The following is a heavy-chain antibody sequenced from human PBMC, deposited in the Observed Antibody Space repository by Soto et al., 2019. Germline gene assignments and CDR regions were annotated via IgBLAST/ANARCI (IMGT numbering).Heavy chain of an antibody. J-gene: IGHJ6*02. D-gene: IGHD4-17*01. Sequence: QVQLVQSGAEVKKPGSSVKVSCKASGGTFSSYAISWVRQAPGQGLEWMGGIIPIFGTANYAQKFQGRVTITADESTSTAYMELSSLRSEDTAVYYCARGPGFDYGGIYYYGMDVWGQGTTVTVSS. CDR1: GGTFSSYA. CDR3: ARGPGFDYGGIYYYGMDV. CDR2: IIPIFGTA. V-gene: IGHV1-69*12.